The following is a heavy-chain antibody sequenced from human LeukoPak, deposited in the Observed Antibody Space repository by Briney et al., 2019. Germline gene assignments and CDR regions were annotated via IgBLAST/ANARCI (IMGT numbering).Heavy chain of an antibody. V-gene: IGHV1-18*01. Sequence: ASVKVSCKASNYTFINYGIGWVRQAPGQGLEWMGWISAYNGNTQYAEKFRDRVTMTTDSSTRTGYMELTGLKSDDTAVYYCGRFFSNYGDYWGHRTLVTVSS. CDR3: GRFFSNYGDY. D-gene: IGHD3-10*01. CDR2: ISAYNGNT. CDR1: NYTFINYG. J-gene: IGHJ4*01.